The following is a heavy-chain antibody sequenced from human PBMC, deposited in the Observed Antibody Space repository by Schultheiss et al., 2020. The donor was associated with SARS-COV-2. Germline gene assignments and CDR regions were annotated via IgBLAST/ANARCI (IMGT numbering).Heavy chain of an antibody. D-gene: IGHD6-13*01. CDR3: AKDLAAAATGDFDY. Sequence: GGFLRLSCAASGFTFGDYSMHWLRRAPGKGLEWVSGITWNSGQIGYADSVKGRFTISRDNARNSLNLQMNSLRADDMALYYCAKDLAAAATGDFDYWGQGTLVTVSS. J-gene: IGHJ4*02. CDR2: ITWNSGQI. V-gene: IGHV3-9*03. CDR1: GFTFGDYS.